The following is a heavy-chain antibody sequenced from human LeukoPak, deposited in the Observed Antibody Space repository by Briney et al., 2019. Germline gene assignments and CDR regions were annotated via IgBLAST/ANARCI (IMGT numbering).Heavy chain of an antibody. J-gene: IGHJ6*03. D-gene: IGHD1-1*01. CDR3: ARVPSQNWRNPGYYYYYMDV. Sequence: SETLSLTSTVSGGSISSYYLSWVRQPPGKGLEWVGYIYYSGSTNYNASLKSRVTISVDTSKTQFSLKLSSVTAADTAVYYCARVPSQNWRNPGYYYYYMDVLGKGTTVTVSS. CDR1: GGSISSYY. CDR2: IYYSGST. V-gene: IGHV4-59*01.